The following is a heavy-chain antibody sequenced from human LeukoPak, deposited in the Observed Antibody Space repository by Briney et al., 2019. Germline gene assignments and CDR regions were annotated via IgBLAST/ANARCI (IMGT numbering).Heavy chain of an antibody. CDR1: GGTFSSYA. CDR2: IIPIFGTA. CDR3: ARDLWNNHRRAFDI. Sequence: SVKVSCKASGGTFSSYAISWVGQAPGQGLEWMGGIIPIFGTANYAQKFQGRVTITADESTSTAYMELSSLRSEDTAVYYCARDLWNNHRRAFDIWGQGTMVTVSS. J-gene: IGHJ3*02. V-gene: IGHV1-69*01. D-gene: IGHD1/OR15-1a*01.